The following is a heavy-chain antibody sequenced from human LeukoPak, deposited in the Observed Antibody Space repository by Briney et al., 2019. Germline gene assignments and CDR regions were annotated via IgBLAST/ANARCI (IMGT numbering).Heavy chain of an antibody. D-gene: IGHD2-15*01. CDR1: GYTFTSYG. CDR2: ISAYNGNT. CDR3: AGILRGYCSGGSCYDFDY. Sequence: ASVKVSCKAFGYTFTSYGISWVRQAPGQGLEWMGWISAYNGNTNYAQKLQGRVTMTTDTSTSTAYMELRSLRSDDTAVYYCAGILRGYCSGGSCYDFDYWGQGTLVTVSS. J-gene: IGHJ4*02. V-gene: IGHV1-18*04.